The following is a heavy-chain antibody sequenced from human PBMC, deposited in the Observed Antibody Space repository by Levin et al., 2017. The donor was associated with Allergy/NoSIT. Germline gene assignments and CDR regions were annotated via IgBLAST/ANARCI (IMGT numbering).Heavy chain of an antibody. D-gene: IGHD3-22*01. CDR2: INPNSGGT. Sequence: PWASVKVSCKASGYTFTGYYMHWVRQAPGQGLEWMGWINPNSGGTNYAQKFQGRVTMTRDTSISTAYMELGRLTSDDSAVYYCAREPPYDSSGSPVVNSVWFDFWGQGTLVTVSS. V-gene: IGHV1-2*02. J-gene: IGHJ4*02. CDR3: AREPPYDSSGSPVVNSVWFDF. CDR1: GYTFTGYY.